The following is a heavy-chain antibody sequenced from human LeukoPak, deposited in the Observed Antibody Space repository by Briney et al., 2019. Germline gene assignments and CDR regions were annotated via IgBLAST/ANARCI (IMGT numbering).Heavy chain of an antibody. D-gene: IGHD3-10*01. J-gene: IGHJ4*02. Sequence: PGRSLRLSCAASGFTFDDYAMHWVRQAPGKGLEWVSGISWNSGSIGYADSVKGRFTISRDNSKTTLYLQMNSLRAEDTALYYCAKVLSSGGNDYWGQGTLVTVSS. V-gene: IGHV3-9*01. CDR3: AKVLSSGGNDY. CDR1: GFTFDDYA. CDR2: ISWNSGSI.